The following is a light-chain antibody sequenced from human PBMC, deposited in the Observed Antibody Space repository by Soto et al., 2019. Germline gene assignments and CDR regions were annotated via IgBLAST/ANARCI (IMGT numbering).Light chain of an antibody. CDR2: KAS. CDR3: QQYTSYSRT. V-gene: IGKV1-5*03. Sequence: DIQMTQSPSTLSASVGDRVTITCRASQSISSWLAWYQQKPGKAPKLLIYKASSLESGVPSRVSGSGSGTEFTLTISSLQPDDLATYYCQQYTSYSRTFGQGTKVEIK. J-gene: IGKJ1*01. CDR1: QSISSW.